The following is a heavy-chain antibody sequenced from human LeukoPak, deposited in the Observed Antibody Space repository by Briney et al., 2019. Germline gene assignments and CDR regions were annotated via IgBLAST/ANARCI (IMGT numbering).Heavy chain of an antibody. V-gene: IGHV3-23*01. CDR2: ISGSGGST. CDR3: AKGRIAEVQYNWFDP. J-gene: IGHJ5*02. Sequence: GGSLRLSCAASGFTFSSYAMSWVRQAPGKGLEWVSAISGSGGSTYYADSVKGRFTISRDNSKNTLYLQMNSLRAEDTAVYYCAKGRIAEVQYNWFDPWGQGTLVTVSS. D-gene: IGHD6-13*01. CDR1: GFTFSSYA.